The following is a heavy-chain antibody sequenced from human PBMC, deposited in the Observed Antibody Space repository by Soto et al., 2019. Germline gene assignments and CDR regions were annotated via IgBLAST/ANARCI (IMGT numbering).Heavy chain of an antibody. V-gene: IGHV3-9*01. Sequence: GGSLRLSCAASGFTFDDYAMHWVRQAPGKGLEWVSGISWNSGSIGYADSVKGRFTISRDNAKNSLYLQMNSLRAEDTALYYCAKGEADYGDYEAAEYFKHWGQGTLVTVSS. CDR3: AKGEADYGDYEAAEYFKH. CDR1: GFTFDDYA. J-gene: IGHJ1*01. CDR2: ISWNSGSI. D-gene: IGHD4-17*01.